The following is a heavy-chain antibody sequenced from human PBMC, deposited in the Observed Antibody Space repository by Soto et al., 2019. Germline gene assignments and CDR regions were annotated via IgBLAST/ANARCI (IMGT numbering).Heavy chain of an antibody. Sequence: QVQLVQSGAEVKKPGASVKVSCKTSGYIFTTYGVCWVRQAPGQGLEWMGWIRTHNGDTNYTQNFKGILTMTTATSSSTAFRELRSLRSDDTAVYYGSKVGGPYSRPDAFDMWGQGTMVTVSS. D-gene: IGHD2-15*01. V-gene: IGHV1-18*01. CDR1: GYIFTTYG. CDR2: IRTHNGDT. CDR3: SKVGGPYSRPDAFDM. J-gene: IGHJ3*02.